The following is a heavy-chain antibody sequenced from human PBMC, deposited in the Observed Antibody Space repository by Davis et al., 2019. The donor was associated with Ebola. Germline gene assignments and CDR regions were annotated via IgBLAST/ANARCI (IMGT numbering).Heavy chain of an antibody. D-gene: IGHD4-11*01. CDR2: IIPIFGTA. V-gene: IGHV1-69*05. CDR1: GGTFSSYA. J-gene: IGHJ6*02. CDR3: ARGPVQYSYGMDV. Sequence: AASVKVSCKASGGTFSSYAISWVRQAPGQGLEWMGGIIPIFGTANYAQKFQGRVTMTRDTSTSTVYMELSSLRSEDTAVYYCARGPVQYSYGMDVWGQGTTVTVSS.